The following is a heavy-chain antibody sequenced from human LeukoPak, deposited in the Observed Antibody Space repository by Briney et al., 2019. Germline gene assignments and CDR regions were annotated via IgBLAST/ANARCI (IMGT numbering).Heavy chain of an antibody. CDR3: ARETSGTSKIYS. V-gene: IGHV4-39*02. D-gene: IGHD3-10*01. CDR2: SSYSGRT. J-gene: IGHJ4*02. Sequence: PSETLSLTCTVSGGSFSSSGYYWAWIRQPPGKGLEWIGSSSYSGRTTYNPSPSLMSRVTISVDTSKNQFSLELSSVTAADTAVYYCARETSGTSKIYSWGQGTLVTVSS. CDR1: GGSFSSSGYY.